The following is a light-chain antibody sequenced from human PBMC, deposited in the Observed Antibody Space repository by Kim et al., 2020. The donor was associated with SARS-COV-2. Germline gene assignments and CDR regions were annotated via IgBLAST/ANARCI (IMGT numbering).Light chain of an antibody. CDR1: QSISGK. V-gene: IGKV3-15*01. Sequence: EIVMTQSPATLSVSPGDRATLSCRASQSISGKLAWYQQKPGQAPRLLIYDTSTRATGFPARFSGSGSGTDFTLTISSLQSEDFAVYFCQQYNNWPQTFGQGTKVDIK. CDR3: QQYNNWPQT. CDR2: DTS. J-gene: IGKJ1*01.